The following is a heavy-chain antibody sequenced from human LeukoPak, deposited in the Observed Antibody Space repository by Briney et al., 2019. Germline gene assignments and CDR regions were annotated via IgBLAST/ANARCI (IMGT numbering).Heavy chain of an antibody. D-gene: IGHD3-22*01. Sequence: GGSLRLSCAASGFTFSSYGMSWVRQAPGKGLEWVSAISGSGGSTYYADSVKGRFTISRDNSKNTAYLQTNSLKTEDTAVYYCTRRSYYYDSSGYYYYYMDVWGKGTTVTISS. V-gene: IGHV3-23*01. CDR3: TRRSYYYDSSGYYYYYMDV. J-gene: IGHJ6*03. CDR1: GFTFSSYG. CDR2: ISGSGGST.